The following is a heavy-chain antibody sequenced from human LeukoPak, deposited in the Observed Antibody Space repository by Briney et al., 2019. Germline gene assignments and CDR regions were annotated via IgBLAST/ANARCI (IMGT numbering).Heavy chain of an antibody. V-gene: IGHV4-61*01. CDR2: IYYSGST. Sequence: SETLSLTCTVSGGSVSSGSYYWSWIRQPPGKGLEWIGYIYYSGSTNYNPSLKSRVTISVDMSKNQFSLKLSSVTAADTAVYYCARDKVVVVPAALTPQYYYYYGMDVWGKGTTVTVSS. CDR1: GGSVSSGSYY. J-gene: IGHJ6*04. CDR3: ARDKVVVVPAALTPQYYYYYGMDV. D-gene: IGHD2-2*01.